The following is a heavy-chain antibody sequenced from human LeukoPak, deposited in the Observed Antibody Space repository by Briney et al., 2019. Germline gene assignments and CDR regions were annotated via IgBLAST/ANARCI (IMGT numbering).Heavy chain of an antibody. J-gene: IGHJ3*02. CDR2: INPSGGST. Sequence: ASVKVSCKASGYTFTSYYMHWVRQAPGQGLEWMGIINPSGGSTSYAQKFQGRVTMTRDTSTSTVYMELSSLRSEDTAVHYCASNYCGGDCTDSDAFGIWGQGTMVTVSS. CDR3: ASNYCGGDCTDSDAFGI. D-gene: IGHD2-21*01. V-gene: IGHV1-46*01. CDR1: GYTFTSYY.